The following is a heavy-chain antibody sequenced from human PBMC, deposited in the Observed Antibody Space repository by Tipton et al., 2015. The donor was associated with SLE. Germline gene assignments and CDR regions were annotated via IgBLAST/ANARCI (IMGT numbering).Heavy chain of an antibody. CDR2: IYHSGST. V-gene: IGHV4-38-2*01. Sequence: TLSLTCAVSGYSISSGYYWGWIRQPPGKGLEWIGTIYHSGSTYYNPSLKSRVTISVDKSKKQFSLKLSSVTAADTAVYYCATREDWLLGSWGPGTLVTVSS. CDR3: ATREDWLLGS. J-gene: IGHJ5*02. CDR1: GYSISSGYY. D-gene: IGHD3/OR15-3a*01.